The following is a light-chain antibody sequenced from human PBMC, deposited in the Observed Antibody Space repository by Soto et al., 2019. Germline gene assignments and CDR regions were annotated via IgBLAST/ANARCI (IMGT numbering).Light chain of an antibody. Sequence: QSALTQSPSVSGAPGQRVSISCTGTSSNIGAGFDVHWYQQLPATAPKLLIYGNNNRPSGVPDRFSGSNSGTSASLAITGLQAEDEADYYCQSYDTPLGGGAVCGTGTKVTAL. CDR3: QSYDTPLGGGAV. J-gene: IGLJ1*01. V-gene: IGLV1-40*01. CDR2: GNN. CDR1: SSNIGAGFD.